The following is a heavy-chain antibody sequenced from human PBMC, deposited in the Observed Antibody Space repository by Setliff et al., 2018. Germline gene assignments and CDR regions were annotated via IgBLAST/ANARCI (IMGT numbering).Heavy chain of an antibody. D-gene: IGHD3-3*01. Sequence: KPSETLSLTCTVSGGSINSRTYYWSWIRQSAGKGLEWLGQIYTSWSTNYNPSLKGRATLSIDASKRQFSLKLTSVTAADTAVYYCARMSGFQYMDVWGKGTTVTVSS. J-gene: IGHJ6*03. CDR2: IYTSWST. CDR3: ARMSGFQYMDV. CDR1: GGSINSRTYY. V-gene: IGHV4-61*09.